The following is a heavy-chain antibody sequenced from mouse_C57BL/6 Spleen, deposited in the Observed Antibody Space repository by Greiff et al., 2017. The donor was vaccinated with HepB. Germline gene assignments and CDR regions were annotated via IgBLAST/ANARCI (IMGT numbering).Heavy chain of an antibody. V-gene: IGHV2-2*01. D-gene: IGHD1-1*01. Sequence: QVQLQQSGPGLVQPSQSLSITCTVSGFSFTSYGVHWVRQSPGKGLEWLGVIWSGGSTDYNAAFISRLSISKDNSKSKVFFKMNSLQADDTAIYYWARNYYGSSYRYFDVWGTGTTVTGSS. CDR1: GFSFTSYG. CDR2: IWSGGST. CDR3: ARNYYGSSYRYFDV. J-gene: IGHJ1*03.